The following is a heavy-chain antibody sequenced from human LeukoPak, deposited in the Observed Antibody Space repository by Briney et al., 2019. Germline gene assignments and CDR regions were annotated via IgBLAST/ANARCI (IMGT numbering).Heavy chain of an antibody. CDR2: IGSSSGAI. V-gene: IGHV3-48*02. Sequence: GGPLRLSCAASGFTLRSYRLNWVRQAPGKGLEWVSYIGSSSGAIYYADSVKGRFTISRDNAKNTLYLQMNSLRDEDTAVYYCARDANYYYCMDVWGQGTTVTVSS. J-gene: IGHJ6*02. CDR1: GFTLRSYR. CDR3: ARDANYYYCMDV.